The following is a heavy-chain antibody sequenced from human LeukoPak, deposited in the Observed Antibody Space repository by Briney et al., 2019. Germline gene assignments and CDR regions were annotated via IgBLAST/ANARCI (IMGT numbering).Heavy chain of an antibody. V-gene: IGHV1-69*05. D-gene: IGHD3-3*01. Sequence: ASVKVSCKASGGTFSSYAISWVRQAPGQGLEWMGRIIPIFGTANYAQKFQGRVTITTDESTSTAYMELSSLRSEDTAVYYCARVNRHDFWSGYPDYWGQGTLVTVSS. CDR2: IIPIFGTA. CDR3: ARVNRHDFWSGYPDY. CDR1: GGTFSSYA. J-gene: IGHJ4*02.